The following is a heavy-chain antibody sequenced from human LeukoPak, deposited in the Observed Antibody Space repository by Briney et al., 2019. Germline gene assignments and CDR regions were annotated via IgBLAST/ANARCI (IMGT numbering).Heavy chain of an antibody. CDR2: ISYDGSNK. Sequence: PGRSLRLSCAASGFTFSSYGMHWVRQAPGKGLEWVAVISYDGSNKYYADSVKGRFTISRDNSKNTLYLQMNSLRAEDTAVYYCAKSGQGMDVWGRGTTVTVSS. CDR3: AKSGQGMDV. CDR1: GFTFSSYG. J-gene: IGHJ6*02. D-gene: IGHD6-25*01. V-gene: IGHV3-30*18.